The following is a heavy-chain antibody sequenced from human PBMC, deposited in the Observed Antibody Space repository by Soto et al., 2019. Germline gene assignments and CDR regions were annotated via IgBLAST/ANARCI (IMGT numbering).Heavy chain of an antibody. CDR2: ISYDGSNK. Sequence: QVQLVESGGGVVQPGRSLRLSCAASGFTFSSYAMHWVRQAPGKGLEWVAVISYDGSNKYYADSVKGRFTISRDNSKNPLYLQMNSLSAEDTAVYYCASISGYCSGGSCYHPFDYWGQGTLVTVSS. CDR3: ASISGYCSGGSCYHPFDY. V-gene: IGHV3-30-3*01. D-gene: IGHD2-15*01. J-gene: IGHJ4*02. CDR1: GFTFSSYA.